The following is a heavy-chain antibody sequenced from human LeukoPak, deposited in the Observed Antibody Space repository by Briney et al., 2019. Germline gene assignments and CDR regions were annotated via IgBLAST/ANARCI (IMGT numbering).Heavy chain of an antibody. Sequence: PGGSLRLSCAASGFTFSSYSMNWVRQAPGKGLEWVSSISSSSSYIYYADSVKGRFTISRDNAKNSLYLQMNSLRAEGTAVYYCAREELGMADYWGQGTLVTVSS. CDR1: GFTFSSYS. CDR2: ISSSSSYI. V-gene: IGHV3-21*01. CDR3: AREELGMADY. J-gene: IGHJ4*02. D-gene: IGHD7-27*01.